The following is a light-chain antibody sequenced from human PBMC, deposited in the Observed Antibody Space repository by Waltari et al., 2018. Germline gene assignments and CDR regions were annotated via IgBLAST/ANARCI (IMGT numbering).Light chain of an antibody. CDR1: QSVRSK. J-gene: IGKJ1*01. V-gene: IGKV3-15*01. Sequence: EIVMTQSPVTLSVSPGERATLSCRASQSVRSKLVWYQQKPGQAPRLLIYAASSRDTGNPARFSGSGSGTEFTLTISSVQSEDSAVYYCHQYNDWPWTVGQGTRVEIK. CDR2: AAS. CDR3: HQYNDWPWT.